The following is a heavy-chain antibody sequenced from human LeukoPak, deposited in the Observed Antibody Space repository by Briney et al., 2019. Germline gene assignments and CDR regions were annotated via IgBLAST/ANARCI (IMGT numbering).Heavy chain of an antibody. CDR2: IYHSGST. D-gene: IGHD5-24*01. V-gene: IGHV4-4*02. J-gene: IGHJ4*02. Sequence: PSETLSLTCDVSGGSISSSNWWSGVRQPPGKGRGWIGEIYHSGSTNYNPSLTSRVTISVDKSKNQYSLKLSSVTAADTAVYYCAVRRDGYNYGYWGQGTLVTVSS. CDR1: GGSISSSNW. CDR3: AVRRDGYNYGY.